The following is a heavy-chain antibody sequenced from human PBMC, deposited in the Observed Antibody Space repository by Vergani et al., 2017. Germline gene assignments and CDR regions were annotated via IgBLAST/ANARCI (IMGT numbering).Heavy chain of an antibody. D-gene: IGHD1-1*01. J-gene: IGHJ6*02. CDR2: INHSGST. CDR3: ARQGETGTDSRGGMDV. V-gene: IGHV4-34*01. Sequence: QVQLQQWGAGLLKPSETLSLTCAVYGGSFSGYYWSWIRQPPGKGLEWIGEINHSGSTNYSPSFQGHVTISADKSISTAYLQWSSLKASDTAMYYCARQGETGTDSRGGMDVWGQGTTVTVSS. CDR1: GGSFSGYY.